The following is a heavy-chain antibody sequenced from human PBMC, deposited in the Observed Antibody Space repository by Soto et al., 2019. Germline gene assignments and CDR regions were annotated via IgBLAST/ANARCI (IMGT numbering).Heavy chain of an antibody. CDR2: IHYSGST. CDR1: GGSISSYF. V-gene: IGHV4-59*08. CDR3: ALWARVVTQAGVGADDS. Sequence: SETLSLTCTVSGGSISSYFWSWIRQPPGRGLEWIGHIHYSGSTNYNPSLKSRVTISVDTSKNQVSLKLSSVTAADTAIYYCALWARVVTQAGVGADDSWGPGTLVTVSS. D-gene: IGHD2-21*02. J-gene: IGHJ5*01.